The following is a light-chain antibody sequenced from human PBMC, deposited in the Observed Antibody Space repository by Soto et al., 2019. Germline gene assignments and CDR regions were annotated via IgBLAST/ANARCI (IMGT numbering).Light chain of an antibody. J-gene: IGKJ4*01. Sequence: DIALAQSPGTLCLSPGERATFSCRATQSVSSSYLAWYHQKPGQAPRLLLYGASSRATGIPDRFSGSGSGTDFTLTISRLEPEDFAVYYCQQYGSSPLTFGGGTKVDIK. CDR2: GAS. CDR1: QSVSSSY. V-gene: IGKV3-20*01. CDR3: QQYGSSPLT.